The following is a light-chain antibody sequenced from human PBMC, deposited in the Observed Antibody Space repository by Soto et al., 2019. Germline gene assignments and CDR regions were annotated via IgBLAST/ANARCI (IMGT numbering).Light chain of an antibody. CDR1: SSNIGAGYD. J-gene: IGLJ3*02. V-gene: IGLV1-40*01. Sequence: QPVLTQPPSVSGAPGQRVTISCTGSSSNIGAGYDVHWYQQLPGTAPKLLIYGNSNRPSGVPDRFSGSKSGTSASLAITGLHAEDEADYYCQSYDGSLSGSVFGGGTKLTVL. CDR2: GNS. CDR3: QSYDGSLSGSV.